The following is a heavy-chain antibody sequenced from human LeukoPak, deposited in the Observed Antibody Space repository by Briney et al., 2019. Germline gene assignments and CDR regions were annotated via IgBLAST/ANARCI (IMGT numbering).Heavy chain of an antibody. CDR2: ISGSGGST. D-gene: IGHD3-22*01. Sequence: GGSLRLSCAASGFTFSSYAMSWVRQAPGKGLEWVSAISGSGGSTYYADSVKGRFTISRDNSKNTLYLQMNSLRAEDTAVYYCAKSPDSSGYYLSYFGYWGQGTLVTVSS. CDR1: GFTFSSYA. J-gene: IGHJ4*02. V-gene: IGHV3-23*01. CDR3: AKSPDSSGYYLSYFGY.